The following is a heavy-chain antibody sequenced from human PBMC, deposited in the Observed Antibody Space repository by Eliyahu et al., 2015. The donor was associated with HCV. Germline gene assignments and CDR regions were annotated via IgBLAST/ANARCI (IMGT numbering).Heavy chain of an antibody. CDR2: IDHSGNX. CDR1: SYSISRGYN. CDR3: ARDSYGDFSY. Sequence: QVQLQESGPGLVKPSETLSLTCAVSSYSISRGYNWGWXRQSPGKGLEWXGSIDHSGNXYYNASLKSRVSISVDTSKNQFSLRLSSVTAADTAIYYCARDSYGDFSYWGQGTLVTVSS. J-gene: IGHJ4*02. D-gene: IGHD4-17*01. V-gene: IGHV4-38-2*02.